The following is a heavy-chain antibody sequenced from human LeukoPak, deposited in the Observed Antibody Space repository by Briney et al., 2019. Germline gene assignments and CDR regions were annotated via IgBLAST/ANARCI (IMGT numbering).Heavy chain of an antibody. J-gene: IGHJ6*02. V-gene: IGHV1-18*01. CDR2: ISAYNGNT. CDR3: ARDGSGRLATPQYYYGMDV. D-gene: IGHD1-26*01. Sequence: GASVKVSCKASGYTFTSYGISWVRQAPGQGLEWMGWISAYNGNTNYAQKLQGRVTMTTDTSTSTAYMELRSLRPDDTAVYYCARDGSGRLATPQYYYGMDVRGQGTTVTVSS. CDR1: GYTFTSYG.